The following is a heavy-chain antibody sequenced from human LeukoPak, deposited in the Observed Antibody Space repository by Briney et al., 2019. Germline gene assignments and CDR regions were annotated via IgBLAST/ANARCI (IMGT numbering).Heavy chain of an antibody. CDR3: AKSDWFDP. CDR2: NRYDGSES. V-gene: IGHV3-74*01. J-gene: IGHJ5*02. CDR1: GFTLSGHW. Sequence: GGSLRLSCAASGFTLSGHWMHWFRQPPGKGLAWVSRNRYDGSESYYADSVKGRFTISRDNAKNTLYLQMNSLRVEDTAVYYCAKSDWFDPWGQGTLVTVSS.